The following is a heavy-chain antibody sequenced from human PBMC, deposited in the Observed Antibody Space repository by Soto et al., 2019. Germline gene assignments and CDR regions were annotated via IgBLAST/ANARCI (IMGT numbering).Heavy chain of an antibody. V-gene: IGHV4-30-4*01. Sequence: PSETLSLTCTVSGGSISSGDYYWSWIRQPPGKGLEWIAYIYYRGNTYYNPSLKSRVTMSVDTSRNQFSLNMSSMTAADTAVYFCARAVSLKGEFDYWGQGALVTVSS. D-gene: IGHD3-9*01. CDR1: GGSISSGDYY. CDR2: IYYRGNT. J-gene: IGHJ4*02. CDR3: ARAVSLKGEFDY.